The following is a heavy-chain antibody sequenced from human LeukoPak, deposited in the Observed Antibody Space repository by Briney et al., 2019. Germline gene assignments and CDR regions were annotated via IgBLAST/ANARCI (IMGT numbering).Heavy chain of an antibody. Sequence: GGSLRLSCAASGFTFSSYAMHWVRQAPGKGLEWVAVISYDGSNKYYADSVKGRYTISRDNSKNTLYLQMNSLRAEDTAVYYCARLLVYNSGGEAFDHWGQGTLVTVSS. CDR2: ISYDGSNK. D-gene: IGHD1-20*01. V-gene: IGHV3-30*07. J-gene: IGHJ4*02. CDR3: ARLLVYNSGGEAFDH. CDR1: GFTFSSYA.